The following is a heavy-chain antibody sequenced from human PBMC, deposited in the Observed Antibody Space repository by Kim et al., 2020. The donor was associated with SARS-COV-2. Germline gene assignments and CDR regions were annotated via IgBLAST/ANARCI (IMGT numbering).Heavy chain of an antibody. J-gene: IGHJ3*02. Sequence: SETLSLTCTVSGGSISSSSYYWGWIRQPPGKGLEWIGSIYYSGSTYYNPSLKSRVTISVDTSKNQFSLKLSSVTATDTAVYYCAKQWLPHDAFDIWGQGTMVTVSS. D-gene: IGHD6-19*01. CDR3: AKQWLPHDAFDI. V-gene: IGHV4-39*01. CDR1: GGSISSSSYY. CDR2: IYYSGST.